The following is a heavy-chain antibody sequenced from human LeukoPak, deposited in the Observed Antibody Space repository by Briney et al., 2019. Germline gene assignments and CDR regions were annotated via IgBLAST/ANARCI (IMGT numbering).Heavy chain of an antibody. CDR2: INPNSGGT. J-gene: IGHJ5*02. D-gene: IGHD3-3*01. CDR3: ARDSGFWSGYSRYNWFDP. Sequence: ASVKVSCKASGYTFTGYYMHWVQQAPGQGLEWMGWINPNSGGTNYAQKFQGRVTMTRDTFISTAYMELSRLRSDDTAVYYCARDSGFWSGYSRYNWFDPWGQGTLVTVSS. CDR1: GYTFTGYY. V-gene: IGHV1-2*02.